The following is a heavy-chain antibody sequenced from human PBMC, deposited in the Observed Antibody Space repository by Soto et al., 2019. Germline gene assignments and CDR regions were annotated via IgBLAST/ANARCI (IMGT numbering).Heavy chain of an antibody. CDR1: CGSISSYY. CDR2: IYYSGIT. CDR3: ARDGLSGYDGNWFDP. Sequence: SATLCLTCTVSCGSISSYYWSWIRQPPGKGLEWIGYIYYSGITNYNPSLKSRVTISVDTSKNQFSLKLSSVTAADTAVYYCARDGLSGYDGNWFDPWGQGTLVTVSS. J-gene: IGHJ5*02. V-gene: IGHV4-59*01. D-gene: IGHD5-12*01.